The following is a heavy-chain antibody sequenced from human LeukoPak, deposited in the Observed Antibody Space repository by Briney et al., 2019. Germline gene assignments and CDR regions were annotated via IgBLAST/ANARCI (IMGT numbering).Heavy chain of an antibody. CDR3: ARHFPYCGGDCPYYYMDV. V-gene: IGHV4-4*09. CDR1: GASISSDY. J-gene: IGHJ6*03. Sequence: SETLSLTCSVSGASISSDYWSWIRQPPGKGLEWIGNIYSSETTKYNPSLRSRATIAGDTSKNQFSLKLSSVTAADTAVYYCARHFPYCGGDCPYYYMDVWGKGTTVTVSS. CDR2: IYSSETT. D-gene: IGHD2-21*02.